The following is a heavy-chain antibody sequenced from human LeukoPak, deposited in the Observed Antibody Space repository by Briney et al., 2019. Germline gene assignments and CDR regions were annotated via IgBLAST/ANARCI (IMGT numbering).Heavy chain of an antibody. Sequence: PGGSLRLSCAASGFTFSDYSMNWVRQAPGKGLEWVSSISSSSSYIYYADSVKGRFTISRDNAKNSLYLQMNSLRAEDTAVYYCARDVLQGGYDPGGDYWGQGTLVTVSS. CDR2: ISSSSSYI. CDR3: ARDVLQGGYDPGGDY. V-gene: IGHV3-21*01. CDR1: GFTFSDYS. D-gene: IGHD5-12*01. J-gene: IGHJ4*02.